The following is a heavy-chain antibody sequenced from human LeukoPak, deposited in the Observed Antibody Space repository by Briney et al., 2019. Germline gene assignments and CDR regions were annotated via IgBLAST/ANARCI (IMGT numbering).Heavy chain of an antibody. Sequence: GGSLRLSCAASGFTFSSYGMHWVRQAPGKGLEWVAVISYDGSNKYYADSVKGRFTISRDNSKNTLYLQMNSLRAEDTAVYYCAKDLGAVVPAAMGLDYWGQGTLVTVPS. CDR3: AKDLGAVVPAAMGLDY. CDR1: GFTFSSYG. V-gene: IGHV3-30*18. J-gene: IGHJ4*02. D-gene: IGHD2-2*01. CDR2: ISYDGSNK.